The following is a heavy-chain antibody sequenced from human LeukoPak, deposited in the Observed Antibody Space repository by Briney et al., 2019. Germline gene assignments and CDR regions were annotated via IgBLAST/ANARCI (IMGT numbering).Heavy chain of an antibody. J-gene: IGHJ4*02. V-gene: IGHV4-39*01. CDR1: GGSISSSSYY. CDR2: IYYSGST. D-gene: IGHD6-13*01. Sequence: SETLSLTCTVSGGSISSSSYYWGWIRQPPGKGLEWIGSIYYSGSTFYNPSLKSRVTISVDTSKNQFSLKLSSVTAADTAMYYCARPTTPTYSSSWPSLSFYYWGQGTLVTVSS. CDR3: ARPTTPTYSSSWPSLSFYY.